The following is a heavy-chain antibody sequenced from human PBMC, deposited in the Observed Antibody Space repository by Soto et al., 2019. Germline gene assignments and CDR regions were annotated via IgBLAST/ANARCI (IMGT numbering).Heavy chain of an antibody. CDR3: ARGIVRDF. J-gene: IGHJ3*01. CDR2: ISGSGGST. CDR1: GFTFSSSA. V-gene: IGHV3-23*01. D-gene: IGHD6-6*01. Sequence: PGGSLRLSCAASGFTFSSSAMSWARQAPGKGLEWVSAISGSGGSTYYADSVKGRFTISRDNSTSTLYLQMNSLRAEDTAEYYCARGIVRDFWGQGTMDTVSS.